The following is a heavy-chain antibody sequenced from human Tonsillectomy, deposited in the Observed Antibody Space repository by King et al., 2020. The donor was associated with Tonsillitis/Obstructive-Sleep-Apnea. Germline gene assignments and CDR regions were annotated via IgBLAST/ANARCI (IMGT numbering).Heavy chain of an antibody. J-gene: IGHJ6*03. CDR1: GFTFSSYA. V-gene: IGHV3-30*04. CDR2: ISYDGSNK. Sequence: HVQLVESGGGVVQPGRSLRLSCAASGFTFSSYAMHWVRQAPGKGLEWVAVISYDGSNKYYADSVKGRFTISRDNSKNTLYLQMNSLRAEDTAVYYCAREAGYSSSWDYYYSMDVWGKGTTVTVSS. D-gene: IGHD6-6*01. CDR3: AREAGYSSSWDYYYSMDV.